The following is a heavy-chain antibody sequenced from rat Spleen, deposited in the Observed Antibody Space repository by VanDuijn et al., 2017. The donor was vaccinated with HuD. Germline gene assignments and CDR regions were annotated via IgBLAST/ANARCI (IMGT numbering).Heavy chain of an antibody. CDR2: ISYDGITT. V-gene: IGHV5-29*01. D-gene: IGHD1-9*01. CDR1: GFTFNDHF. CDR3: ARRHYGYTDYFDH. J-gene: IGHJ2*01. Sequence: EVQLVQSNGGLVQPGRSLKLSCAASGFTFNDHFMAWVRQAPTKGLEWVATISYDGITTYYRDSVRGRFTISSDSTRSTLYLQMDSLRSEDTATYYCARRHYGYTDYFDHWGQGVMVTVSS.